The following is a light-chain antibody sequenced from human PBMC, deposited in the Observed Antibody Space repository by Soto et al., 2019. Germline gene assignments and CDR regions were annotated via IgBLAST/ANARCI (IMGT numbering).Light chain of an antibody. Sequence: QPVLTQSPSASASLGASVTLTCSLSSGHGSYAIAWRQQQPARGPRYLMMLNSDGRRSKGDGIRDRCSGSSSGAELYITVSSLQSEDEYDYYGQNWGTGMPVFGTGTKLTVL. V-gene: IGLV4-69*01. CDR2: LNSDGRR. CDR3: QNWGTGMPV. J-gene: IGLJ1*01. CDR1: SGHGSYA.